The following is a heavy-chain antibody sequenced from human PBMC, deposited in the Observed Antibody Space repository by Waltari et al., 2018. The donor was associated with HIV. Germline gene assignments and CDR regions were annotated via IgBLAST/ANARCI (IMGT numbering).Heavy chain of an antibody. Sequence: EVQLVESGGGLVQPGGSLRLSCAASGFTFSSYWMSWVRQAPGKGLEWVANIKQDGSEKYYVDSVKGRFTISRDNAKISLYLQMNSLRAEDTAVYYCARGSVSYPEYSSGWYEKGPFDYWGQGTLVTVSS. CDR1: GFTFSSYW. V-gene: IGHV3-7*01. CDR2: IKQDGSEK. D-gene: IGHD6-19*01. J-gene: IGHJ4*02. CDR3: ARGSVSYPEYSSGWYEKGPFDY.